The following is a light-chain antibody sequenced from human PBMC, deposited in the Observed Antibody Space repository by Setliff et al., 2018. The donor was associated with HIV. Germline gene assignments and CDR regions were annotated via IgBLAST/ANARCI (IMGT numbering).Light chain of an antibody. J-gene: IGLJ1*01. CDR1: SSDVGSYNY. CDR2: DVS. Sequence: QSALTQPASVSGFPGQSITISCTGSSSDVGSYNYVSWYQQHPGKAPKLMISDVSKRPSGVSNRFSGSKSGNTASLTISGLQAEDEADYYFSSYTSSTPLYVFGPGTKVTVL. V-gene: IGLV2-14*03. CDR3: SSYTSSTPLYV.